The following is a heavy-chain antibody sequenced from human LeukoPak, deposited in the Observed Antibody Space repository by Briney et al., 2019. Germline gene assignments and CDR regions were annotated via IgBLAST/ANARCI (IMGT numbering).Heavy chain of an antibody. D-gene: IGHD3-16*01. Sequence: GGSLRLSRAASGFTFSSYSLNWVRQAPGKGLEWVSSISSSSSYIYYADSVKGRFTISRDNAKNSLYLQMNSLRAEDTAVYYGARGGITSLLNWIDPWGQGILVTVSS. CDR1: GFTFSSYS. J-gene: IGHJ5*02. CDR2: ISSSSSYI. V-gene: IGHV3-21*01. CDR3: ARGGITSLLNWIDP.